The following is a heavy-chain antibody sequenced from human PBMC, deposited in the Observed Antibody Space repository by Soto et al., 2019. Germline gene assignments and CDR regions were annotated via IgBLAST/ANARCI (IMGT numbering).Heavy chain of an antibody. CDR2: IYYSGST. CDR3: ARATYDYIWGTPPREVYFDY. CDR1: GGSISSYY. J-gene: IGHJ4*02. V-gene: IGHV4-59*01. D-gene: IGHD3-16*01. Sequence: SETLSLTCTVSGGSISSYYWSWIRQPPGKGLEWIGYIYYSGSTNYNPSLKSRVTISVDTSKNQFSLKLSSVTAADTAVYYCARATYDYIWGTPPREVYFDYWGQGTLVTVSS.